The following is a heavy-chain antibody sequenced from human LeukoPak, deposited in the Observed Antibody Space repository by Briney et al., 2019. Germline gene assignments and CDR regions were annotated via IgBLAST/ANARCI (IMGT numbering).Heavy chain of an antibody. D-gene: IGHD5-18*01. CDR3: AGIVPYDYGYIDP. Sequence: SETLSLTCTFSGASINTYYWSWIRQPPGKGLECIGNIYSSGYTDYNPSLNSRVTMSIDTSKQFSLKLRSVTAADTAVYYCAGIVPYDYGYIDPWGQGTLVTVSS. V-gene: IGHV4-59*01. CDR1: GASINTYY. CDR2: IYSSGYT. J-gene: IGHJ5*02.